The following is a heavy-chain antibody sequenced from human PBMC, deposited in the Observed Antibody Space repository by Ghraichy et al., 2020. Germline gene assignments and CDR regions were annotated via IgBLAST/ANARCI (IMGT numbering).Heavy chain of an antibody. CDR3: ARDARLGYCGGDCYSLPY. D-gene: IGHD2-21*02. CDR2: IIPIFGTA. CDR1: GGTFSSYA. J-gene: IGHJ4*02. V-gene: IGHV1-69*13. Sequence: SVKVSCKASGGTFSSYAISWVRQAPGQGLEWMGGIIPIFGTANYAQKFQGRVTITADESTSTAYMELSSLRSEDTAVYYCARDARLGYCGGDCYSLPYWGQGTLDTVCS.